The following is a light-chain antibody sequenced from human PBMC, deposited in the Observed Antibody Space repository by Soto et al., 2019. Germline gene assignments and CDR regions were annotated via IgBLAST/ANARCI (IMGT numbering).Light chain of an antibody. J-gene: IGKJ1*01. V-gene: IGKV4-1*01. Sequence: DIVMTQSPDSLAVPLGERATVNCRSSQSVLSTSDNRNYLSWYQKKPGQPPKLLIYWASTRGSGVPDRFSGSGSGTDFTLTISSLQAEDVAVYYCQQYYRTLRTFGQGTKVEIK. CDR2: WAS. CDR1: QSVLSTSDNRNY. CDR3: QQYYRTLRT.